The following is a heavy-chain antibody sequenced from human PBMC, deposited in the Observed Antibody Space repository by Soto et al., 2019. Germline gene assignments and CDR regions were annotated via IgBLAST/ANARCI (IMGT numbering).Heavy chain of an antibody. CDR1: GYTFTSYG. J-gene: IGHJ3*02. CDR2: ISAYNGNT. D-gene: IGHD2-15*01. Sequence: QVQLVQSGAEVKKPGASVKVSCKASGYTFTSYGISWVRQAPGQGLEWMGWISAYNGNTNYAQKLQGRVTMTTDTSTSTDNMGLGSLRSDDTAVYYCASQSVVVAARDAFDIWGQGTMVTVSS. V-gene: IGHV1-18*01. CDR3: ASQSVVVAARDAFDI.